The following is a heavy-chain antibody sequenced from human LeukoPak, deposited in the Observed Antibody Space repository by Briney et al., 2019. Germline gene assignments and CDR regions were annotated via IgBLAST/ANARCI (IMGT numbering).Heavy chain of an antibody. V-gene: IGHV4-4*07. CDR2: IYTSGST. D-gene: IGHD6-13*01. CDR3: ARVSSSSWYRFDY. J-gene: IGHJ4*02. Sequence: SLTLSLTSTVSGRPISSYDRSWIRQPGGKGREWIGRIYTSGSTNYNPSLTRRVPMSVDTSKNQFSLKLSSVTAAATAVYYCARVSSSSWYRFDYWGQGTLVTVSS. CDR1: GRPISSYD.